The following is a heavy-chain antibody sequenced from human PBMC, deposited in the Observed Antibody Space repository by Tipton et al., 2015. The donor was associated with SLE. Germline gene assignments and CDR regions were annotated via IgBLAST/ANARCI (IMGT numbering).Heavy chain of an antibody. CDR1: GGSISSGGYY. CDR2: IYHRGNT. CDR3: ARRSNSWYRGSFDY. D-gene: IGHD6-13*01. J-gene: IGHJ4*02. Sequence: TLSLTCTVSGGSISSGGYYWGWIRQAPGKGLEWIGNIYHRGNTDYNSSLKSRLTMSVDTSKNQFSLTLSSVTAADTAVYYCARRSNSWYRGSFDYWGQGTLVTVSS. V-gene: IGHV4-31*03.